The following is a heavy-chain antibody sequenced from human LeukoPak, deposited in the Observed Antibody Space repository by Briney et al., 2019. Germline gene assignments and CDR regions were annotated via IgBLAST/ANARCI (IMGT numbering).Heavy chain of an antibody. CDR3: ARGTEWELHTFDY. V-gene: IGHV4-31*03. J-gene: IGHJ4*02. D-gene: IGHD1-26*01. Sequence: SQTLSLTCTVSGGSISSGGYYWSWIRQHPGKGLEWIGYIYNSGITYYNPSLKSRATISVHTSKNQFSLRLSSVTAADTAVYYCARGTEWELHTFDYWGQGTLVTVSS. CDR2: IYNSGIT. CDR1: GGSISSGGYY.